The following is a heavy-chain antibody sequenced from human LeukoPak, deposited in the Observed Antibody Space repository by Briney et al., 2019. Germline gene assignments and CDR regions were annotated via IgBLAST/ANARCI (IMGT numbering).Heavy chain of an antibody. J-gene: IGHJ3*02. V-gene: IGHV3-48*03. CDR1: GLTLSIFE. CDR2: ISRSGDIK. CDR3: AKGGSPGYNFNAFDM. D-gene: IGHD3-22*01. Sequence: GGSLRQTCEGSGLTLSIFETNWVRLAPGKGLEWVSFISRSGDIKLYADSVKGRFTISRDNPKNSLYLEMNSLRAEDTAVYCCAKGGSPGYNFNAFDMWGQGTMVAVSS.